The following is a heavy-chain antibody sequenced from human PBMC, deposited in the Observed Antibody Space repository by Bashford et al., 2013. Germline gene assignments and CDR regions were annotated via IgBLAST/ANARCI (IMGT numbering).Heavy chain of an antibody. CDR2: ISWNSGSI. J-gene: IGHJ5*02. V-gene: IGHV3-9*01. D-gene: IGHD3-9*01. Sequence: GGSLRLSCAASGFTFDDYAMHWVRQAPGKGLEWVSGISWNSGSIGYADSVRGRFTISRDNAKNSLYLQMNSLRDEDTAVYYCVRDGQDLFTGYLIESWFDPWGQGTLVTVSS. CDR1: GFTFDDYA. CDR3: VRDGQDLFTGYLIESWFDP.